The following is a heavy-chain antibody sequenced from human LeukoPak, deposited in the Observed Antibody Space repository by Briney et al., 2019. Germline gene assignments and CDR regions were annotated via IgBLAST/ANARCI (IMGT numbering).Heavy chain of an antibody. CDR2: IYHSGTT. D-gene: IGHD1-26*01. V-gene: IGHV4-30-2*01. Sequence: SETLSLTCAVSGGSISSGGYSWRWIRQPPGKGLEWIGYIYHSGTTYYSPSLKSRLTISVDKSKNQFSLKLISVTAADTAVYYCARDGGAMDVWGQGTTVTVSS. J-gene: IGHJ6*02. CDR1: GGSISSGGYS. CDR3: ARDGGAMDV.